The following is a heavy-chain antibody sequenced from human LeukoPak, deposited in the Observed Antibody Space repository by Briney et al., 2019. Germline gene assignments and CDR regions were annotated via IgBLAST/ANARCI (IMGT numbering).Heavy chain of an antibody. V-gene: IGHV3-7*05. J-gene: IGHJ6*02. CDR2: INQDGGEK. CDR1: GFTFSSYW. D-gene: IGHD4-17*01. CDR3: ARWVTTSDYGLDV. Sequence: GGSLRLSCAASGFTFSSYWMSWVRQAPGKGLEWVANINQDGGEKYYVDSVKGRSAISRDNAKNSLDLQMNSLRAEDTAMYYCARWVTTSDYGLDVWGQGTTVTVSS.